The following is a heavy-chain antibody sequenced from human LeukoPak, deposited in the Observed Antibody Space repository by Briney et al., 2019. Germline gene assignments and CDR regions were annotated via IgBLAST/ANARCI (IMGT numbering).Heavy chain of an antibody. CDR3: TRGGQLDFDY. V-gene: IGHV3-49*04. Sequence: PGGSLRLSCTGSGYPFGDYAMNWVRPAPGKGLEWVGFIRRKSYSGTADYAASVKGRFTISRDDSRGIAYLQMGSLKTEDTALYYCTRGGQLDFDYWGPGTLVTVSS. D-gene: IGHD1-1*01. CDR2: IRRKSYSGTA. J-gene: IGHJ4*02. CDR1: GYPFGDYA.